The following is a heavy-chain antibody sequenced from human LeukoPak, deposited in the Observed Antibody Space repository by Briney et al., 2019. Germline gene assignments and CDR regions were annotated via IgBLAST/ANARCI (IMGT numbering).Heavy chain of an antibody. CDR2: IYYSGST. D-gene: IGHD3-10*01. V-gene: IGHV4-59*01. J-gene: IGHJ4*02. Sequence: SETLSLTCTVSGGSISSYYWSWIRQPPGRGLEWIGYIYYSGSTNYNPSLKSRVTISVDTSKNQFSLKLSSVTAADTAVYYCAREGVVRGVIKLWGQGTLVTVSS. CDR1: GGSISSYY. CDR3: AREGVVRGVIKL.